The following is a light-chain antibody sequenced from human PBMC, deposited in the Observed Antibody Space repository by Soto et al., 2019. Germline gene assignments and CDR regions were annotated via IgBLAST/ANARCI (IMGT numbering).Light chain of an antibody. Sequence: DIQMTQSPSSLSASVGDRVTITCRASQSISSYLNWYQQKPGKAPKLLIYAASSLQSGVPSRFSGSGSGTDFTLTISGLQPEDVANYYCQQSYSTPWTFGQGTKVEIK. CDR2: AAS. CDR1: QSISSY. V-gene: IGKV1-39*01. J-gene: IGKJ1*01. CDR3: QQSYSTPWT.